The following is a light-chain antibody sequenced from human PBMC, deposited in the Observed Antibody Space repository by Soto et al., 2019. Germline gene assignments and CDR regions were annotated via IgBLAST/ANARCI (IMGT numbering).Light chain of an antibody. CDR1: QSIHSS. Sequence: VLTQSPATLSLSPGERATLSCRASQSIHSSLAWYQQKPGQPPRLVVYDSTFRADGGTASCGGSRSGTESTITTNNLEPEDFAVYYCQQRNVWPPITFGQGTRLEIK. CDR3: QQRNVWPPIT. V-gene: IGKV3-11*01. J-gene: IGKJ5*01. CDR2: DST.